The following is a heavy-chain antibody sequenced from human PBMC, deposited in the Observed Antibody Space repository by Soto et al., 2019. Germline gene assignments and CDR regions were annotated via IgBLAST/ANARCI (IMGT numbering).Heavy chain of an antibody. D-gene: IGHD2-15*01. CDR3: VVEDLGMEV. CDR1: GFTVSTNY. Sequence: GGSLRLSCAASGFTVSTNYRTWVRQTPGKGLEWVSIIYSNGNTYYADSVKGRFAISRDNSKNTLYLQMNSLRVDDTAVYYCVVEDLGMEVWGQGTTVTVSS. V-gene: IGHV3-53*01. J-gene: IGHJ6*02. CDR2: IYSNGNT.